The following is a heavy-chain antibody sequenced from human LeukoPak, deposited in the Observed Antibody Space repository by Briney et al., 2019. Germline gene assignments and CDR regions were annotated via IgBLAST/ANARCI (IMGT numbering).Heavy chain of an antibody. CDR3: ARGGYQLPPVYYFDY. J-gene: IGHJ4*02. Sequence: GGSLRLSCSASGFTFTSYSMNWVRQAPGKGLEWVSSISNRGDYIYYADSVKGRFTISRDNAKNSLYLQMNSLRAEDTAVYYCARGGYQLPPVYYFDYWGQGTLVTVSS. CDR2: ISNRGDYI. D-gene: IGHD2-2*01. CDR1: GFTFTSYS. V-gene: IGHV3-21*01.